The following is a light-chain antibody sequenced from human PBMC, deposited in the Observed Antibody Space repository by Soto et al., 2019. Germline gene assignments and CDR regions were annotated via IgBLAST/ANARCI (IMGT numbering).Light chain of an antibody. CDR1: SSDVGGYNY. Sequence: QSALTQPASVSGSPGQSITISCTGTSSDVGGYNYVSWYQQNPGKAPKLIIYEVSRRPSGVSSRFSGSKSGNTASLTISGLQAEDEADYYCSSYTTSGTTYVVFGGGTKLTVL. CDR3: SSYTTSGTTYVV. V-gene: IGLV2-14*01. J-gene: IGLJ2*01. CDR2: EVS.